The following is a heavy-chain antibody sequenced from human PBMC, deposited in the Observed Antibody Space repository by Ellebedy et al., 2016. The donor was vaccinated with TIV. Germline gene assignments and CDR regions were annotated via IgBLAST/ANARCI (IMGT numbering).Heavy chain of an antibody. V-gene: IGHV3-48*03. CDR1: GFTFSSYE. CDR3: ARDLQLWPLDY. J-gene: IGHJ4*02. CDR2: ISSSGSTI. Sequence: PGGSLRLSCAASGFTFSSYEMNWVRQAPGKGLEWVSYISSSGSTIYYADSVKGRFTISRDDAKNSLYLQMNSLRAEDTAVYYCARDLQLWPLDYWGQGTLVTVSS. D-gene: IGHD5-18*01.